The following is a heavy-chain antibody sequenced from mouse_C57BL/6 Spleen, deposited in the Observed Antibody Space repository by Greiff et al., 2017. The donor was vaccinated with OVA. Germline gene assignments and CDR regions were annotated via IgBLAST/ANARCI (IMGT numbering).Heavy chain of an antibody. CDR3: TRSQITTVVAHYFDY. J-gene: IGHJ2*01. D-gene: IGHD1-1*01. V-gene: IGHV1-15*01. Sequence: VHLVESGAELVRPGASVTLSCKASGYTFTDYEMHWVKQTPVHGLEWIGAIDPETGGTAYNQKFKGKAILTADKSSSTAYMELRSLTSEDSAVYYCTRSQITTVVAHYFDYWGQGTTLTVSS. CDR1: GYTFTDYE. CDR2: IDPETGGT.